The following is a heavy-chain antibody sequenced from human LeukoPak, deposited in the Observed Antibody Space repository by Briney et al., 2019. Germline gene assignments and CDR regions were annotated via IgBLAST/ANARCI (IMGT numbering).Heavy chain of an antibody. CDR3: ARTPRGATTFRRDYNWFDP. V-gene: IGHV4-39*01. CDR2: VYYTGST. Sequence: PSETLSLTCTVSGGSISSALYHWGWIRQPPGKNLEWLGSVYYTGSTHNNPSLKSRVTISVDTSKNQFSLNLSSVTAADTAVYYCARTPRGATTFRRDYNWFDPWGQGTLVAVSS. D-gene: IGHD4-17*01. J-gene: IGHJ5*02. CDR1: GGSISSALYH.